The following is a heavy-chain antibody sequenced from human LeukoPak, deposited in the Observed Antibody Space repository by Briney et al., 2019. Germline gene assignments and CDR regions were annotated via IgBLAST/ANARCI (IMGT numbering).Heavy chain of an antibody. CDR1: GFTFSSYA. D-gene: IGHD4/OR15-4a*01. V-gene: IGHV3-23*01. CDR2: FGGSSGNT. Sequence: GGPLRLSCAASGFTFSSYAISWVRQAPGKGLEWVSTFGGSSGNTYYTDSVKGRFTISRDNSKTTLFLQMNSLRAEDTAVYYCAKRERGAFYFDYWGQGTLVTVSS. CDR3: AKRERGAFYFDY. J-gene: IGHJ4*02.